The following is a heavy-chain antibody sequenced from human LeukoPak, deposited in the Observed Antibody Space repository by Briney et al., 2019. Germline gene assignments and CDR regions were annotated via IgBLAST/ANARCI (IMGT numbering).Heavy chain of an antibody. J-gene: IGHJ4*02. D-gene: IGHD6-13*01. Sequence: PGGSLRLSCAASGFAVSSYYMTWVRQPPGKGLEWVSLIYSAGSTYYADSVKGRFTISRDSSRNTLYLQMNSLRTEDTALYYCARDVVEAAAVYFFDYWGQGTLVTVPS. CDR3: ARDVVEAAAVYFFDY. CDR1: GFAVSSYY. V-gene: IGHV3-53*05. CDR2: IYSAGST.